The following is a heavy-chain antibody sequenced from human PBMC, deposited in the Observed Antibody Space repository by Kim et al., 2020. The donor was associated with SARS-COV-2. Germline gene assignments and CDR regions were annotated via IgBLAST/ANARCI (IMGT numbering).Heavy chain of an antibody. J-gene: IGHJ4*02. D-gene: IGHD6-13*01. V-gene: IGHV3-74*01. CDR1: GFTFGTYW. Sequence: GGSLRLSCAASGFTFGTYWMHWVRQAPGKGLVWVSLIDNDGTYIDYADSVRGRFTISRDNAKNTLYLQMDSLRAEDTAVYYCVTVKQQLHNWGQGTLVT. CDR2: IDNDGTYI. CDR3: VTVKQQLHN.